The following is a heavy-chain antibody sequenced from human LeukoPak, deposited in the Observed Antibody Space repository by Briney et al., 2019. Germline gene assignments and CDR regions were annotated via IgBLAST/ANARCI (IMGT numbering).Heavy chain of an antibody. CDR1: GGSINSDF. J-gene: IGHJ4*02. CDR3: PSLKAGEQWLVTDY. CDR2: IYYSGST. D-gene: IGHD6-19*01. V-gene: IGHV4-59*01. Sequence: SETLSLSSTVSGGSINSDFCSSVWQPPRKGLEWIGYIYYSGSTNYNPSLKSRVTISVDTSKNQFSLKLSSVTAADTAVYYCPSLKAGEQWLVTDYWGQGTLVTVSS.